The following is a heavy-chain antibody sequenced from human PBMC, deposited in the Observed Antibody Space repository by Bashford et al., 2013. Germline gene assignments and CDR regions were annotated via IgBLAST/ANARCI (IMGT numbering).Heavy chain of an antibody. CDR2: SSTWGDT. D-gene: IGHD3-9*01. V-gene: IGHV4-59*01. CDR3: ARAYDILTRDAFDF. Sequence: TLSLTLHCLWWAPSAVSTGSWIRQPPGEGAGSGLAMSSTWGDTRYNPSLESRVTISLDTSKNQFSLNLNSVTAADSAVYFCARAYDILTRDAFDFWAQGTTVTRLL. CDR1: WAPSAVST. J-gene: IGHJ3*01.